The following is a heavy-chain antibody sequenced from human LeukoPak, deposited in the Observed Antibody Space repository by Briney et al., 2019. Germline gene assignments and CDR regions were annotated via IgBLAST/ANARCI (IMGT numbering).Heavy chain of an antibody. CDR2: IYYSGST. Sequence: YPSETLSLTCTVSGGSISSSSYYWGWIRQPPGKGLEWIGSIYYSGSTYYNPSLKSRVTISVDTSKNQFSLKLSSVTAADTAVYYCARTPRTTVGSYYMDVWGKGTTVTVSS. J-gene: IGHJ6*03. CDR3: ARTPRTTVGSYYMDV. V-gene: IGHV4-39*07. CDR1: GGSISSSSYY. D-gene: IGHD4-23*01.